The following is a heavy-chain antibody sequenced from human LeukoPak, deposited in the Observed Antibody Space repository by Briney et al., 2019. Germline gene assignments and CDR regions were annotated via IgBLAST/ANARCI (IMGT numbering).Heavy chain of an antibody. CDR3: ARERTYFGSGSYPDS. J-gene: IGHJ4*02. Sequence: SETLSLTCTVSGGSISSYYWSWIRQPPGKGLEWIGYIYYSGLTYYNPPLGSRVTVSLDTSRNQFSLKLTSVTAADTAVYYCARERTYFGSGSYPDSWGQGTLVTVSS. CDR2: IYYSGLT. D-gene: IGHD3-10*01. CDR1: GGSISSYY. V-gene: IGHV4-59*12.